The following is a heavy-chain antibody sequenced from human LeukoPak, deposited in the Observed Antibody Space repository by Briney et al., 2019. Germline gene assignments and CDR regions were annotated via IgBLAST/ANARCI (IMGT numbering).Heavy chain of an antibody. J-gene: IGHJ6*04. D-gene: IGHD3-10*02. CDR1: GFTFSSYG. CDR3: AELGITMIGGV. CDR2: IDDSGDST. V-gene: IGHV3-23*01. Sequence: GGSLRLSCAASGFTFSSYGMSWVRQAPGKGLEWVSSIDDSGDSTYHADSVKGRFTISRDNAKNSLYLQMNSLRAEDTAVYYCAELGITMIGGVWGKGTTVTISS.